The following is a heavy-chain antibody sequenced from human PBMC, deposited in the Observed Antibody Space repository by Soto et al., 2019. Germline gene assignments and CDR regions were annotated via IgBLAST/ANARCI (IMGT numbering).Heavy chain of an antibody. J-gene: IGHJ4*02. Sequence: ASVKVSCKASGYTFTGHYMHWVRQAPGQGLEWMGWINPRNGATKYAQNFQGRVTLTWDTSITTAYMDLSRLRSDDTAVFYCVSQHHDSSSYFDSWGPGTLGTVFS. CDR3: VSQHHDSSSYFDS. CDR2: INPRNGAT. CDR1: GYTFTGHY. D-gene: IGHD3-22*01. V-gene: IGHV1-2*02.